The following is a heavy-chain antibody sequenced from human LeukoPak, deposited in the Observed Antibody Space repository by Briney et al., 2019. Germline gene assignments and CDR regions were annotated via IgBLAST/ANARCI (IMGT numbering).Heavy chain of an antibody. CDR1: GGSVSSGSYY. CDR3: ARENSRIEASAFDI. D-gene: IGHD2-15*01. J-gene: IGHJ3*02. Sequence: PSETLSLTCTVSGGSVSSGSYYWSWIRQPPGKGLEWIGYIYYSGSTSYNPSLKSRVTISVDTSKNQFSLKLSSVTAADTAVYYCARENSRIEASAFDIWGQGTMVTVSS. CDR2: IYYSGST. V-gene: IGHV4-61*01.